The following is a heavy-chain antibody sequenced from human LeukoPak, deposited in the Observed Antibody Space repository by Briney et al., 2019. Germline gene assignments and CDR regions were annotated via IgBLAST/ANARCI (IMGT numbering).Heavy chain of an antibody. D-gene: IGHD1-26*01. J-gene: IGHJ4*02. CDR2: ISYDGSSK. CDR3: ASSTFIVGATGY. CDR1: GFTFSSYA. V-gene: IGHV3-30-3*01. Sequence: GGSLRLSCAASGFTFSSYAMHGVRQAPGKGLEWVAVISYDGSSKYYADSVKGRFTISRDNSKNTLYLQMNSLRAEDTAVYYCASSTFIVGATGYWGQGTLVTVSS.